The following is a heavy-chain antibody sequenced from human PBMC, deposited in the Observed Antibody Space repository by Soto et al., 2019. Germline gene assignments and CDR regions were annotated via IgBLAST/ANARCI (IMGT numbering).Heavy chain of an antibody. Sequence: ASVKVSCKASGCTFSSYAISWVRQAPGQGLEWMGGIIPIFGTANYAQKFQGRVTITADESTSTAYMELSSLRSEDTAVYYCARWVFGVVSGDVWGQGTTVTVSS. CDR2: IIPIFGTA. CDR1: GCTFSSYA. V-gene: IGHV1-69*13. CDR3: ARWVFGVVSGDV. D-gene: IGHD3-3*01. J-gene: IGHJ6*02.